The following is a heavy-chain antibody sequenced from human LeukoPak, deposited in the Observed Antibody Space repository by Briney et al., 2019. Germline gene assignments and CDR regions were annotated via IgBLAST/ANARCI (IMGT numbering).Heavy chain of an antibody. CDR3: ARPANAFRVVPFQY. V-gene: IGHV4-59*01. Sequence: PSETLSLTCTVSGDFITAYYWSWIRQPPGKGLEWIGYVYYSGSTEYNPSLRSRVTISLEMSKHQFSLNLTSVTAADTAVYFCARPANAFRVVPFQYWGQGILVTVSS. D-gene: IGHD6-6*01. CDR1: GDFITAYY. CDR2: VYYSGST. J-gene: IGHJ4*01.